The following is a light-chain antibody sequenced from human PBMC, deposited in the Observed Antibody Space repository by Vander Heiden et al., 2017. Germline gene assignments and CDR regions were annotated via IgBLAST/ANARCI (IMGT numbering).Light chain of an antibody. CDR2: PAS. CDR1: QGIYDY. CDR3: QQYNSYPLT. J-gene: IGKJ4*01. Sequence: DIQMTQSPSSLSASVGDRVTITCRASQGIYDYLAWFQQKPGKAPQPLIYPASSLQSGVPSKFSGSGSGTDFTLTISSLQPEDSATYYCQQYNSYPLTFGGGTKVEIK. V-gene: IGKV1-16*02.